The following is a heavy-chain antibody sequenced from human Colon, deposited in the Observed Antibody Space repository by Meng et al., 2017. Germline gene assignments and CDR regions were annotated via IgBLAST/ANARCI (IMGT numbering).Heavy chain of an antibody. CDR3: AGGPWELDY. CDR1: GGSVSSGSPD. Sequence: QSSGHCLLRTSWTLSLPCTFPGGSVSSGSPDWSLFRQPPWKGLEWIGYIDYSRSINYYPSLKSRVTMSVDTSKNQFSLNLSSVTAADTAVYYCAGGPWELDYWGQGTLVTVSS. D-gene: IGHD1-26*01. V-gene: IGHV4-61*01. J-gene: IGHJ4*02. CDR2: IDYSRSI.